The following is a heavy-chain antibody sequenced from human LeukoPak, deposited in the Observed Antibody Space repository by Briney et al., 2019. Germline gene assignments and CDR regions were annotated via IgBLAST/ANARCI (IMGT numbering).Heavy chain of an antibody. D-gene: IGHD1-26*01. CDR1: GFTFTSYS. CDR2: ISGGGGST. V-gene: IGHV3-23*01. J-gene: IGHJ4*02. CDR3: AKAVGATTGDYFDY. Sequence: GGSLRLSCAASGFTFTSYSMNWVRQAPGKGLEWVSTISGGGGSTYYADSVKGRFTISRDNSKNTLYLQVNSLRAEDTAVYYCAKAVGATTGDYFDYWGQGTLVTVSS.